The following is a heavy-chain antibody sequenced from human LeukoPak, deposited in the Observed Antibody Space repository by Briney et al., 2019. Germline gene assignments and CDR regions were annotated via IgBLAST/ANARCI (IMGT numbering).Heavy chain of an antibody. CDR3: ARPRSSYYYGSGSYYNY. V-gene: IGHV3-23*01. D-gene: IGHD3-10*01. J-gene: IGHJ4*02. Sequence: GGTLRLSCAASGFTFSSYGMSWVRQAPGKGLEWVSAISGSGGSTYYADSVKGRFTISRDNSKNTLYLQMNSLRAEDTAVYYCARPRSSYYYGSGSYYNYWGQGTLVTVSS. CDR2: ISGSGGST. CDR1: GFTFSSYG.